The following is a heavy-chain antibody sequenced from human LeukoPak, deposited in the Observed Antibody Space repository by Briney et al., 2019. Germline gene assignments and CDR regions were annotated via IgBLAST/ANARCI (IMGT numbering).Heavy chain of an antibody. CDR2: IYYSGST. CDR1: GGSISSGGYY. J-gene: IGHJ4*02. V-gene: IGHV4-31*03. CDR3: ARAGTVATDFDY. D-gene: IGHD4-17*01. Sequence: SETLSLTCTVSGGSISSGGYYWSWIRQHPGKGLEWIGYIYYSGSTYYNPSLKSRVTISVDTSKNQFSLKLSSVTAADTAVYYCARAGTVATDFDYWGQGTLVTVPS.